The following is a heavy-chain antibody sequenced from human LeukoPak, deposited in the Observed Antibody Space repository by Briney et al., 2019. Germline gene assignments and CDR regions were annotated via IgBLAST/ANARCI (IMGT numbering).Heavy chain of an antibody. J-gene: IGHJ4*02. CDR2: IIPIFGTE. V-gene: IGHV1-69*05. CDR3: AIAEQLWLLEGDY. D-gene: IGHD5-18*01. CDR1: GGTFGSYA. Sequence: ASVKVSCKAFGGTFGSYAISWVRQAPGQGLEWMGGIIPIFGTENDAQKFPGRVTVTTDESTSTAYMELSSLRSEDKAVYYCAIAEQLWLLEGDYWGQGTLVTVSS.